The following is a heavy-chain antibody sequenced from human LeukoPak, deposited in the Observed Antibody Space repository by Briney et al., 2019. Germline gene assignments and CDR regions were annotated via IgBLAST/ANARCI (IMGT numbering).Heavy chain of an antibody. CDR2: IIPILGIA. J-gene: IGHJ3*02. V-gene: IGHV1-69*04. Sequence: VKVSCKASGGTFSSYAISWVRQAPGQGLEWMGRIIPILGIANYAQKFQGRVTITADKSTSTAYMELSSLRSEDTAVYYCARIKASDRDAFDIWGQGTVVTVSS. CDR3: ARIKASDRDAFDI. D-gene: IGHD3-16*01. CDR1: GGTFSSYA.